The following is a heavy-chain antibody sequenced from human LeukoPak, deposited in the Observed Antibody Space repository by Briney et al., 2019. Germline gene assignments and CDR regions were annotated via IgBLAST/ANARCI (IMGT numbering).Heavy chain of an antibody. V-gene: IGHV5-51*01. D-gene: IGHD3-16*01. Sequence: GESLKISCKVSGYSFTNYWIGWVRQMPGKGLEWMGIIYPGDSDTRYSPSFQGQVTISADKSISTAYLQWSSLKASDTAMYYCAGHYYDYVWGSYGIDYWGQGTLVTVSS. CDR2: IYPGDSDT. CDR1: GYSFTNYW. J-gene: IGHJ4*02. CDR3: AGHYYDYVWGSYGIDY.